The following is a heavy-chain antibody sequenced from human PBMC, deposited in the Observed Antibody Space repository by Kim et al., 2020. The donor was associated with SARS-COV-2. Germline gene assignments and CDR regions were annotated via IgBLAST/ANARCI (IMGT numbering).Heavy chain of an antibody. D-gene: IGHD3-10*01. V-gene: IGHV3-53*04. J-gene: IGHJ5*02. CDR2: IYSGGST. CDR1: GFTVSSNY. Sequence: GGSLRLSCAASGFTVSSNYMSWVRQAPGKGLEWVSVIYSGGSTYYADSVKGRFTISRHNSKNTLYLQMNSLRAEDTAVYYCARVVDGGSGSYTLVLDPWGQGTLVTVSS. CDR3: ARVVDGGSGSYTLVLDP.